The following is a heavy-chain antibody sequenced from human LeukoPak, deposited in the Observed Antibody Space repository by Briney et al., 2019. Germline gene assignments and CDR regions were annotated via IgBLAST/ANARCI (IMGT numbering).Heavy chain of an antibody. Sequence: GGSLRLSCAASGFIFNTYGMHWVRQAPGKGLEWVSYISSSSSTIYYADSVKGRFTISRDNAKNSLYLQMNSLRAEDTAVYYCARDFDPWGQGTLVTVSS. V-gene: IGHV3-48*01. CDR2: ISSSSSTI. CDR3: ARDFDP. J-gene: IGHJ5*02. CDR1: GFIFNTYG.